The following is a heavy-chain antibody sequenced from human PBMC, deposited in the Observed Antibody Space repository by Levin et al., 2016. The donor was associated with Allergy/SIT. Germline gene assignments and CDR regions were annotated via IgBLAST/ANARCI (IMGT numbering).Heavy chain of an antibody. V-gene: IGHV3-23*01. J-gene: IGHJ4*02. CDR3: AKGPHIAVAGLDGFDY. Sequence: WIRQPPGKGLEWVSAISGSGGSTYYADSVKGRFTISRDNSKNTLYLQMNSLRAEDTAVYYCAKGPHIAVAGLDGFDYWGQGTLVTVSS. CDR2: ISGSGGST. D-gene: IGHD6-19*01.